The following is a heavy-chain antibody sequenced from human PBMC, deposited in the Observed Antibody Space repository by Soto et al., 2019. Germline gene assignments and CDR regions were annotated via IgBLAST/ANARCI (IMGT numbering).Heavy chain of an antibody. D-gene: IGHD1-26*01. CDR2: IKVDGSEK. CDR1: GFTLSDYW. CDR3: ASATV. Sequence: EVQLVESGGGLVHPGGSLRLSGAASGFTLSDYWLSWFRQAPGKGLEWVANIKVDGSEKNYVDSVKGRFTISRDNAKNSVYLQMDSLRAEDTAVYYCASATVRGQGTLVTVSS. J-gene: IGHJ1*01. V-gene: IGHV3-7*05.